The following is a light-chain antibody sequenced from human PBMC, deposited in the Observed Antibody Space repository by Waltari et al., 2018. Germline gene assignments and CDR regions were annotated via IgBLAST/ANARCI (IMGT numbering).Light chain of an antibody. J-gene: IGKJ1*01. CDR3: QKYGSLPAT. V-gene: IGKV3-20*01. Sequence: EIVLTQSPGTLSLSPGERATLSCRASQSVSRFLAWYQQKPGQAPRLLSYDASSRAAGIPDRFSGSGSGTDLSLTISRLEPEDFAVYYCQKYGSLPATFGQGTKVEIK. CDR2: DAS. CDR1: QSVSRF.